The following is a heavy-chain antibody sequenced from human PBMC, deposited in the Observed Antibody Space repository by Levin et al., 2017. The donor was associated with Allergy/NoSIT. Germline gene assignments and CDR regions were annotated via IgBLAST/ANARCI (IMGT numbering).Heavy chain of an antibody. V-gene: IGHV3-74*01. CDR3: ARAGCSGGSCRPEY. CDR1: GFTFSSYW. Sequence: PGGSLRLSCAASGFTFSSYWMHWVRQAPGKGLVWVSRINSDGTSTIYADSVKGRLTISRDNAKNTLYLQMNSLGAEDTAVYYCARAGCSGGSCRPEYWGQGTLVTVSS. D-gene: IGHD2-15*01. CDR2: INSDGTST. J-gene: IGHJ4*02.